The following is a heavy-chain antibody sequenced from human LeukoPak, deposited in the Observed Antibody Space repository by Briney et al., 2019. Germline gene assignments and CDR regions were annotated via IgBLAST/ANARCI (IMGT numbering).Heavy chain of an antibody. CDR1: GGTFSSYA. Sequence: ASVKVSCKASGGTFSSYAISWVRQAPGQGLEWMGGIIPIFGTANYAQKFQGRVTITADESTSTAYMELSSLRSEDTAVYYCASNYDFWSGYHTGPYYFDYWGQGTLVTVSS. D-gene: IGHD3-3*01. CDR2: IIPIFGTA. J-gene: IGHJ4*02. V-gene: IGHV1-69*13. CDR3: ASNYDFWSGYHTGPYYFDY.